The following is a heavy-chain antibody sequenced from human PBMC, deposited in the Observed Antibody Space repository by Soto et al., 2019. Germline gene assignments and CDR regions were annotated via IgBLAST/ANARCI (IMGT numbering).Heavy chain of an antibody. D-gene: IGHD6-19*01. Sequence: LSLSCASSGFTVSSNYMSWVRQAPGKGLEWVSVIYSGGSTYYADSVKGRFTISRDNSKNTLYLQMNSLRAEDTAVYYCARGGSGWHNYYFDYWGQGTLVTVSS. CDR2: IYSGGST. CDR1: GFTVSSNY. V-gene: IGHV3-53*01. CDR3: ARGGSGWHNYYFDY. J-gene: IGHJ4*02.